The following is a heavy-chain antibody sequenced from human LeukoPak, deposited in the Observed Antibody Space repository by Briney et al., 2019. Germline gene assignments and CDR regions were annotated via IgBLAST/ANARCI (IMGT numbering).Heavy chain of an antibody. Sequence: HPGGSLRLSCAASGFTFSSYGMHWVRQAPGKGLEWVAVIWYDGSNKYYADSVKGRFTISRDNSKNTLYLQMNSLRAEDTAVYYCARDGYSSSSGRGGYYYYYMDVWGKGTTVTVS. CDR1: GFTFSSYG. CDR2: IWYDGSNK. D-gene: IGHD6-6*01. CDR3: ARDGYSSSSGRGGYYYYYMDV. J-gene: IGHJ6*03. V-gene: IGHV3-33*01.